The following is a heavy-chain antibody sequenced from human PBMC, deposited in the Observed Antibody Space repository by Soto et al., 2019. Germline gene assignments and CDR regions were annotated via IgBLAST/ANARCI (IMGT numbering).Heavy chain of an antibody. D-gene: IGHD3-10*01. J-gene: IGHJ4*02. CDR2: ISSSTTTI. Sequence: EVMLVESGGGLVPPGGSLRLSCAVSGFSFMDYSMNWVRQAPGKGLEWISYISSSTTTIYYAESVKGRFTISRDNAKNSLSLHLNSLRVEHTAVYYCASQGGPYSDSGSYYNLRVGGQGTLVTVSS. CDR1: GFSFMDYS. CDR3: ASQGGPYSDSGSYYNLRV. V-gene: IGHV3-48*01.